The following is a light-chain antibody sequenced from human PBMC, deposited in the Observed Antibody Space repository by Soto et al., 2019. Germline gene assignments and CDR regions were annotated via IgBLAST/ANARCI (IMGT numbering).Light chain of an antibody. CDR3: QQRSNWPGT. CDR2: DAS. V-gene: IGKV3-11*01. J-gene: IGKJ5*01. CDR1: QSVSSH. Sequence: EIVLTHSPATLSVSPGERATLSCSSSQSVSSHLAWYQQKPGQAPRLLIYDASNRATGIPARFSGSGSGTDFTLTISSLQPEDFAVYYCQQRSNWPGTFGQGTRLEIK.